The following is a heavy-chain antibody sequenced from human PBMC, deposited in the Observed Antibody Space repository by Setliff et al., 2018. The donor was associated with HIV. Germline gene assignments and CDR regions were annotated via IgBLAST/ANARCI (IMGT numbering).Heavy chain of an antibody. Sequence: ASVKVSCKASGGTFSSYGISWVRQAPGQGLEWMGRIIPNSGGTNFARNFQGRVTMTRDTSTSTVYMELSSLRSGDTAVYYCARGVQLWSDYWGQGTLVTVSS. J-gene: IGHJ4*02. V-gene: IGHV1-2*06. D-gene: IGHD5-18*01. CDR2: IIPNSGGT. CDR3: ARGVQLWSDY. CDR1: GGTFSSYG.